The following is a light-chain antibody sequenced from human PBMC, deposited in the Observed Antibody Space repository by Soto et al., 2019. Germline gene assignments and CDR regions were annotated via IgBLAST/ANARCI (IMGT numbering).Light chain of an antibody. V-gene: IGKV3D-15*01. CDR2: GAS. Sequence: EIVMTQSPATLSVSAGERVTLSCRASQSVSSNLAWYQQKPGQAPSLLIYGASTRATGIPARFSGSGSGTDFTLTISSLQSEDFGVYYCQQYNNWPPLTFGGGTKVEIK. CDR3: QQYNNWPPLT. CDR1: QSVSSN. J-gene: IGKJ4*01.